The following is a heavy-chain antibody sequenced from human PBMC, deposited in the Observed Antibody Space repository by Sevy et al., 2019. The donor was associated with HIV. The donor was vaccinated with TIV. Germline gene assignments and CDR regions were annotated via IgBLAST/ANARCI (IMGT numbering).Heavy chain of an antibody. CDR3: ARSYGSFGFDN. D-gene: IGHD3-16*02. Sequence: GGSLRLSCAASGFTFSNYYMSWIRQAPGKGLEWVSYSSSSGSTVFYRDSVRGRFTISRDNAKNTVSLQMNSLRAEDTAVYYCARSYGSFGFDNWGQGTLVTVSS. V-gene: IGHV3-11*01. CDR2: SSSSGSTV. CDR1: GFTFSNYY. J-gene: IGHJ4*02.